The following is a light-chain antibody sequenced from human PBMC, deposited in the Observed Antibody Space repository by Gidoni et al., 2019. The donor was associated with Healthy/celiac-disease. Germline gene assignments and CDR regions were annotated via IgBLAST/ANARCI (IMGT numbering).Light chain of an antibody. CDR2: DAS. Sequence: EIVLTQSPATLSLSPGESATLSCRPSQNVSSYLAWYQQKPGQAPRLLIYDASNRATGIPARFSGSGSGTDFTITISSLEPEDFAFYYCQQRSNWPPWTFGQGTKVEIK. CDR1: QNVSSY. CDR3: QQRSNWPPWT. J-gene: IGKJ1*01. V-gene: IGKV3-11*01.